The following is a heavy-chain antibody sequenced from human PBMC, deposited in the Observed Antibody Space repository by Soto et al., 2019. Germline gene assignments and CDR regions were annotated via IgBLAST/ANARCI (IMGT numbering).Heavy chain of an antibody. CDR1: GFTVSSNY. V-gene: IGHV3-53*04. D-gene: IGHD4-17*01. J-gene: IGHJ4*02. CDR2: IYSGGST. Sequence: EVQLVESGGGLVQPGGSLRLSCAASGFTVSSNYMSWVRQAPGKGLEWVPVIYSGGSTYYADSVKGRFTISRHNSKNTLYLQMNSLRAEDTAVYYCASLRYGDYPEYFDYWGQGTLVTVSS. CDR3: ASLRYGDYPEYFDY.